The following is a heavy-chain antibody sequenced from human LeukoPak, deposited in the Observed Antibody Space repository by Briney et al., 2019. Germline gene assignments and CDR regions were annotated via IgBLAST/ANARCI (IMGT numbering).Heavy chain of an antibody. Sequence: GGSLRLSCAASGFTFDDYAMHWVRQAPGKGLEWVSLISGDGGSAYYADSVKGRFTISRDNSKNSLYLQMNSLRAEDTALYYCEKGQWLPREYYFDYWGQGTLVTVSS. CDR1: GFTFDDYA. D-gene: IGHD6-19*01. V-gene: IGHV3-43*02. J-gene: IGHJ4*02. CDR3: EKGQWLPREYYFDY. CDR2: ISGDGGSA.